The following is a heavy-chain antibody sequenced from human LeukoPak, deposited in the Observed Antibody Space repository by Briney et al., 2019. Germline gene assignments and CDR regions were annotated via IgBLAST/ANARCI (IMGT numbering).Heavy chain of an antibody. Sequence: GGSLRLSCAAPGFSFSSNWMDWVRQAPGKGLEWVAHIKRDGSQKYYLDSVKGRFTISRDNAKNSLYLQMNSLRVEDTAVYYCARLGLEVGGPNWFDPWGQGTLVTVSS. CDR2: IKRDGSQK. J-gene: IGHJ5*02. V-gene: IGHV3-7*01. CDR3: ARLGLEVGGPNWFDP. D-gene: IGHD1-1*01. CDR1: GFSFSSNW.